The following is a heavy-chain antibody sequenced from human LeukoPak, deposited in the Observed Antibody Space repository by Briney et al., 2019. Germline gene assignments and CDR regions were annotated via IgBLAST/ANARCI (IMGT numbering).Heavy chain of an antibody. CDR3: AKAHYDFWSGYYRGYFDN. D-gene: IGHD3-3*01. V-gene: IGHV3-23*01. Sequence: GGSLRLSCGASGFTFSNYAMTWVRQAPGMGLEWVSSIGGSGFKTYYAGSVKGRFTISRDRSKNTLYLQMNSLRAEDTAVYYCAKAHYDFWSGYYRGYFDNWGRGTMVTVSS. CDR1: GFTFSNYA. J-gene: IGHJ4*02. CDR2: IGGSGFKT.